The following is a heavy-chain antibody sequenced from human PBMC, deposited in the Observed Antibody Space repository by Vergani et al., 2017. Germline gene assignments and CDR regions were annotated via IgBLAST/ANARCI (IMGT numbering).Heavy chain of an antibody. J-gene: IGHJ5*02. Sequence: EVQLVQSGAEVKKPGESLKISCKGSGYSFTSYWIGWVRQMPGKGLEWMGIIYPGDSDTRYSPSFQGQVTISADKSISTGYLQWSSLKASDTAMYYCARRYCSSTSCYGSTRWFDPWGQGTLVTVSS. CDR3: ARRYCSSTSCYGSTRWFDP. V-gene: IGHV5-51*03. CDR2: IYPGDSDT. CDR1: GYSFTSYW. D-gene: IGHD2-2*01.